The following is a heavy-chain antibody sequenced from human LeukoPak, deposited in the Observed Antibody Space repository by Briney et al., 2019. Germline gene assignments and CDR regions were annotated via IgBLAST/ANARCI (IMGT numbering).Heavy chain of an antibody. D-gene: IGHD2-15*01. Sequence: GGSLRLSCAASGFTFSSYAMSWVRQAPGKGLEWVSAISGSVGSTYYADSVKGRFTISRDNSKNTLYLQMNSLRAEDTAVYYCAKDPQYCSGGSCYLYPFDYWGQGTLVTVSS. J-gene: IGHJ4*02. CDR1: GFTFSSYA. CDR2: ISGSVGST. CDR3: AKDPQYCSGGSCYLYPFDY. V-gene: IGHV3-23*01.